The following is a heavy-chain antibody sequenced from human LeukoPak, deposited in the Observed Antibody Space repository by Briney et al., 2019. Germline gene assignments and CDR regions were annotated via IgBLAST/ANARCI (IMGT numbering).Heavy chain of an antibody. CDR1: GGSITSGTYY. Sequence: PSETLSLTCTVSGGSITSGTYYWTWIRQPPGKGLEWIGEINHSGSTNYNPSLKSRVTISVDTSKNQFSLKLSSVTAADTAVYYCATTFYDFWSGLRPYYMDVWGKGTTVTVSS. D-gene: IGHD3-3*01. CDR3: ATTFYDFWSGLRPYYMDV. CDR2: INHSGST. J-gene: IGHJ6*03. V-gene: IGHV4-39*07.